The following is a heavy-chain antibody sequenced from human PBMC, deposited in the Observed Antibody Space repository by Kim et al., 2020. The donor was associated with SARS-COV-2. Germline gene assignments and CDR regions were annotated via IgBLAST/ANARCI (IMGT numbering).Heavy chain of an antibody. Sequence: GGSLRLSCAASGFTFNNYAMSWVRQAPGKGLEWVSSIIGSGSNTNYADSVKGRFTISRDNSKNTLYLQMNSLRAEDTAIYYCATRGGPYSFVSWGQGTLVTVSS. CDR3: ATRGGPYSFVS. CDR2: IIGSGSNT. J-gene: IGHJ4*02. D-gene: IGHD6-25*01. V-gene: IGHV3-23*01. CDR1: GFTFNNYA.